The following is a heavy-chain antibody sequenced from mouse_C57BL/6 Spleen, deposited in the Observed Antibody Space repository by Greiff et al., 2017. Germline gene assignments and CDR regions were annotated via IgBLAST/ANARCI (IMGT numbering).Heavy chain of an antibody. CDR3: AREEYYGAYFDY. CDR1: GYSITSGYY. J-gene: IGHJ2*01. V-gene: IGHV3-6*01. CDR2: ISYDGSN. D-gene: IGHD1-1*01. Sequence: ESGPGLVKPSQSLSLTCSVTGYSITSGYYWNWIRQFPGNKLEWMGYISYDGSNNYNPSLKNRISITRDTSKNQFFLKLNSVTTEDTATYYCAREEYYGAYFDYWGQGTTLTVSS.